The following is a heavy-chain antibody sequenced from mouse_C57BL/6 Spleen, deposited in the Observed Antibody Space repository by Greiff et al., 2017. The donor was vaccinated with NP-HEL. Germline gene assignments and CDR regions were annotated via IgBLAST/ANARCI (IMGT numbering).Heavy chain of an antibody. D-gene: IGHD2-2*01. Sequence: EVKLMESGGGLVKPGGSLKLSCAASGFTFSSYAMSWVRQTPETRLEWVATLSDGGSYTYYPDNVKGRFTTSRDNAKNNLDLQISHLKSEDTAMYYCAPSTMVTTGGFAYWGQGTLVTVSA. CDR3: APSTMVTTGGFAY. CDR1: GFTFSSYA. CDR2: LSDGGSYT. V-gene: IGHV5-4*03. J-gene: IGHJ3*01.